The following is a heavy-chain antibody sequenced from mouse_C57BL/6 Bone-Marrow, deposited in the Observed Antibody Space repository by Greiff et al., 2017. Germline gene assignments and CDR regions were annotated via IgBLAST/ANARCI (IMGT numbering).Heavy chain of an antibody. CDR3: ARVGWFDY. D-gene: IGHD1-1*01. V-gene: IGHV1-76*01. CDR2: IYPGSGNT. Sequence: VQLQQSGAELVRPGASVKLSCKASGYTFTDYYINWVKQRPGQGLEWIARIYPGSGNTYYNEKFKGKATLTAEKSSSTAYMQLSSLTSEDSAVYFCARVGWFDYWVQGTTLTVSS. CDR1: GYTFTDYY. J-gene: IGHJ2*01.